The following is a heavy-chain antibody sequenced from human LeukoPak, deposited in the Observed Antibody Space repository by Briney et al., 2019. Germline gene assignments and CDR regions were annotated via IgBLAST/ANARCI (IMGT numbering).Heavy chain of an antibody. CDR3: ARVSDCSCTSCRHNWFDP. CDR2: INHSGST. V-gene: IGHV4-34*01. D-gene: IGHD2-2*01. J-gene: IGHJ5*02. CDR1: GGSFSSYY. Sequence: SETLSLTCAVYGGSFSSYYWSWIRQPPGKGLEWIGEINHSGSTNYNPSLKSRVTISVDTSKNQFSLKLSSVTAADTAVYYCARVSDCSCTSCRHNWFDPWGQGTQVTVSS.